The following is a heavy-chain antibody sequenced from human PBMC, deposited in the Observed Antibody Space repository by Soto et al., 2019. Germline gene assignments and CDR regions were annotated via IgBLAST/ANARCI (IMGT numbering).Heavy chain of an antibody. J-gene: IGHJ4*01. Sequence: QVQLVQSGAEVKKPGASVKVSCKASGYTFTIYYMHWVRQAPGQGLEWMGIINPSGGSTSYAQKFQGRVTMTRDTSTSTVYMELSSLRSEDTVVYYCARDLGIAVAGTSFDYWGHGTLVTVSS. CDR1: GYTFTIYY. CDR2: INPSGGST. D-gene: IGHD6-19*01. CDR3: ARDLGIAVAGTSFDY. V-gene: IGHV1-46*01.